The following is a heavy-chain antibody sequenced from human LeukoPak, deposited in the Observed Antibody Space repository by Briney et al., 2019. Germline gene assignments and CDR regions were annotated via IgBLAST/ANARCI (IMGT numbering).Heavy chain of an antibody. Sequence: ASVKVSCKASGYTFTGYYIHWVRQAPGQGLEWMGWIHPNYGGTNSAQKFQGRVTMTRDTSISTVYMELIRLRSDDTAVYYCAREGSGWYPPRYYYMDVWGKGTTVTVSS. V-gene: IGHV1-2*02. D-gene: IGHD6-19*01. CDR2: IHPNYGGT. CDR1: GYTFTGYY. CDR3: AREGSGWYPPRYYYMDV. J-gene: IGHJ6*03.